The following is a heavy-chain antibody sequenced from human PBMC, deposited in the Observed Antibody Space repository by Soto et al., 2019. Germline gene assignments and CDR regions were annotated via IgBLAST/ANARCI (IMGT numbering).Heavy chain of an antibody. J-gene: IGHJ6*02. D-gene: IGHD2-8*01. CDR1: GGSISSYY. V-gene: IGHV4-59*01. CDR2: MYYTGTT. Sequence: QVQLQESGPGLVKPSETLSLTCNVSGGSISSYYWSWIRQFPGKGLEWIGYMYYTGTTDYNPSIKSRVTISGDTSKKQFSLKLTSVTTADTAVYYGARSKYADYGLDVWGQGTTVTVSS. CDR3: ARSKYADYGLDV.